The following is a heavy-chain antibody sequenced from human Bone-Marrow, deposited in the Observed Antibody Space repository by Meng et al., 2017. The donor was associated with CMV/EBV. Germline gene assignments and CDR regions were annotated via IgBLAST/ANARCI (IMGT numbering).Heavy chain of an antibody. CDR3: SGSRNSEEQQLVFDY. Sequence: GESLKISCAASGFTFSSYNMNWVRQAPGKGLEWVSSISSSSSYIYYADSVKGRFTISRDNAKNSLYLQMNSLGAEDTTVYYCSGSRNSEEQQLVFDYWGQGTLVTVSS. D-gene: IGHD6-13*01. CDR2: ISSSSSYI. J-gene: IGHJ4*02. CDR1: GFTFSSYN. V-gene: IGHV3-21*01.